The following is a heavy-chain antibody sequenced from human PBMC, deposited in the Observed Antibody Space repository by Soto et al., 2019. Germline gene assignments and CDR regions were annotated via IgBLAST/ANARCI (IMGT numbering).Heavy chain of an antibody. Sequence: GGSLRLSCAASGFTFRTYTMNWVRQAPGKWLEWVSGIRGFSPYTFYAESVKGRFTISRDNAKNSLYLQMNSLRAEDTAVYYCARDRGYDAHDYYYNAMDVWGRGXTVTVYS. CDR3: ARDRGYDAHDYYYNAMDV. V-gene: IGHV3-21*01. J-gene: IGHJ6*02. CDR2: IRGFSPYT. CDR1: GFTFRTYT. D-gene: IGHD2-15*01.